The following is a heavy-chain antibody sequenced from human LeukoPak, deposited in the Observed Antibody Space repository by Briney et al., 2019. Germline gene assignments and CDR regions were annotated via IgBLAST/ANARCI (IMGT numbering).Heavy chain of an antibody. CDR1: GFTFSSYG. J-gene: IGHJ4*02. CDR2: ISYDGSNK. CDR3: AQHRRGYTYAYGSFDY. D-gene: IGHD5-18*01. V-gene: IGHV3-30*03. Sequence: GGSLRLSCAASGFTFSSYGMHWVRQAPGKGLEWVAVISYDGSNKYYADSVKGRFTISRDNSKNTLYLQMNSLRAEDTAVYYCAQHRRGYTYAYGSFDYWGQGTLVTVSS.